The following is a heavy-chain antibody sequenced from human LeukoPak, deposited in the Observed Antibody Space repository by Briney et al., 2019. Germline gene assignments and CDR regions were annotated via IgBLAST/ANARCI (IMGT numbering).Heavy chain of an antibody. V-gene: IGHV3-33*08. CDR1: GFTFSSYA. CDR3: ATEGGHLTHLNY. J-gene: IGHJ4*02. D-gene: IGHD3-16*01. Sequence: PGGSLRLSCAASGFTFSSYAMSWVRQPPGKGLEWVAVIWYDGSQQYYADSVKGQFTISRDDSKNTLYLQMNNLRDEDTAVYYCATEGGHLTHLNYWGRGTLVTVSS. CDR2: IWYDGSQQ.